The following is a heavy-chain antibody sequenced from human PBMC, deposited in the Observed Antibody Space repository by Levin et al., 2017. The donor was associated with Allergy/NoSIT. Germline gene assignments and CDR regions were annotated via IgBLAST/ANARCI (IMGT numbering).Heavy chain of an antibody. J-gene: IGHJ6*02. Sequence: PGGSLRLSCVASEFSLSNYGVHWIRQAPGKGLEWVAVISHDETYKKYADSLKGRLTISRDYSKNTLYLQLNSLRPEDTAVYYCARDYTVSGIRSDLDVWGQGTTVIVSS. D-gene: IGHD1-20*01. CDR1: EFSLSNYG. CDR3: ARDYTVSGIRSDLDV. V-gene: IGHV3-30*04. CDR2: ISHDETYK.